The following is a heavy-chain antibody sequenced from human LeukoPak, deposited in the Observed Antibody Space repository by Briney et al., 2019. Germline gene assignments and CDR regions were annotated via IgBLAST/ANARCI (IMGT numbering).Heavy chain of an antibody. Sequence: SETLSLTCTVSGGSISSGGYYWSWIRQHPGKGLEWIGYIYYRGSTYYNPSLKSRVTISVDTSKNQFSLKLSSVTAADTAVYYCARLKEHYYDSSGPNYFDYWGQGTLVTVSS. J-gene: IGHJ4*02. V-gene: IGHV4-31*03. CDR2: IYYRGST. D-gene: IGHD3-22*01. CDR1: GGSISSGGYY. CDR3: ARLKEHYYDSSGPNYFDY.